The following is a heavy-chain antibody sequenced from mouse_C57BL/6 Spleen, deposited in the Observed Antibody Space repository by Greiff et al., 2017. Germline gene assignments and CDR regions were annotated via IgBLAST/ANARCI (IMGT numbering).Heavy chain of an antibody. V-gene: IGHV5-6*01. J-gene: IGHJ2*01. CDR1: GFTFSSYG. CDR2: ISSGGSYT. Sequence: EVHLVESGGDLVKPGGSLKLSCAASGFTFSSYGMSWVRQTPDKRLEWVATISSGGSYTYYPDSVKGRFTISRDNAKNTLYLQMSSLKSEDTAMYYCARLLTDYFDYWGQGTTLTVSS. D-gene: IGHD4-1*01. CDR3: ARLLTDYFDY.